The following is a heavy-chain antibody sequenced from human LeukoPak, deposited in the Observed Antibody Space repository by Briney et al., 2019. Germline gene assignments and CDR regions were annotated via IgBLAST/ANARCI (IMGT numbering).Heavy chain of an antibody. CDR2: INGDGSSI. Sequence: PGGSLRLSCAASGFTFSSYWMHWVRQAPGKGLVWVSRINGDGSSIAYAVSVRGRFTISRDNAKNTLYLQMNSLRAEDAAVYYCARDNIGAVPIDYWGQGTLVTVSS. CDR1: GFTFSSYW. V-gene: IGHV3-74*01. CDR3: ARDNIGAVPIDY. D-gene: IGHD6-19*01. J-gene: IGHJ4*02.